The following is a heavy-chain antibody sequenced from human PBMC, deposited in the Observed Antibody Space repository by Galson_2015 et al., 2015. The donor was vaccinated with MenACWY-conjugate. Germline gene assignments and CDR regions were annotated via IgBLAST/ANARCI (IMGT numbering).Heavy chain of an antibody. J-gene: IGHJ3*01. V-gene: IGHV3-7*01. Sequence: LRLSCATSGFTFSHSWMGWVRQAPGEGLEWVANIKQDGSGKYYVDSVKGRFIISRDNAKNSLFLQMDSLRAEDTALYYCARAKEQWLSKTFDLWGQGTMVTVSS. CDR3: ARAKEQWLSKTFDL. CDR2: IKQDGSGK. CDR1: GFTFSHSW. D-gene: IGHD6-19*01.